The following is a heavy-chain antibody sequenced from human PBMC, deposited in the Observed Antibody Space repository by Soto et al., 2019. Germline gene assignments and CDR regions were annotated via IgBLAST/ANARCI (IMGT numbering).Heavy chain of an antibody. CDR3: ARGIVVVPAAIGTRWFDP. V-gene: IGHV4-34*01. J-gene: IGHJ5*02. Sequence: QVQLQQWGAGLLKPSETLSLTCAVYGGSFSGYYWCWIRQPPGKGLEWIGEINHSGSTNYNPSLKSRVTISVDTSKNQFSLKLSSVTAADTAVYYCARGIVVVPAAIGTRWFDPWGQGTLVTVSS. CDR1: GGSFSGYY. CDR2: INHSGST. D-gene: IGHD2-2*01.